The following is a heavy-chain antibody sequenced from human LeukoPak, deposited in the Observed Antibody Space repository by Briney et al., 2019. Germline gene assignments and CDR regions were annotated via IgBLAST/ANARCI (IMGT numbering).Heavy chain of an antibody. CDR2: INPNSGGT. V-gene: IGHV1-2*02. CDR1: GYTFTGYY. J-gene: IGHJ4*02. CDR3: ARVVDYGGNSDY. Sequence: ASVKVSCKASGYTFTGYYMHWVRQAPGQGPEWMGWINPNSGGTNYAQKFQGRVTMTRDTSISTTYMELSRLRSDDTAVYYCARVVDYGGNSDYWGQGTLVTVSS. D-gene: IGHD4-23*01.